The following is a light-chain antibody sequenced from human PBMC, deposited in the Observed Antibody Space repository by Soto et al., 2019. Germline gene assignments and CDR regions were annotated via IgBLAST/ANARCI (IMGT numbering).Light chain of an antibody. J-gene: IGKJ1*01. CDR1: QSVASSY. Sequence: EIVLTQSPGTLSLSPGESATLSCRASQSVASSYLAWYQQKPGQAPRLLIYDASSRATGIPDRFSGSGSGTDFTLTISRLEPEDFAVYYCQQYDTSPTFGQGTKVDIK. V-gene: IGKV3-20*01. CDR3: QQYDTSPT. CDR2: DAS.